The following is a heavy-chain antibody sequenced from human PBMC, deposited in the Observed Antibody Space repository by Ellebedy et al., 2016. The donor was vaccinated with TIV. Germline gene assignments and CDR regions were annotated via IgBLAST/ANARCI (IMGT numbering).Heavy chain of an antibody. CDR2: MFHSGST. CDR3: ARDRRGSYDY. J-gene: IGHJ4*02. V-gene: IGHV4-59*01. CDR1: GGSTSGYY. D-gene: IGHD3-10*01. Sequence: MPSETLSLTCTVSGGSTSGYYWSWIRQSPGKGLEWLGYMFHSGSTTYNPSLKSRVTISVDTSRNQFSLKLRSATAADTAVYYCARDRRGSYDYWGQGTLITVSS.